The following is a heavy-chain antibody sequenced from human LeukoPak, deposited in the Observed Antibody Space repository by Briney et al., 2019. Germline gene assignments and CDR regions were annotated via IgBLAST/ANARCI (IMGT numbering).Heavy chain of an antibody. J-gene: IGHJ5*02. CDR3: ARHDYYGSLNWFDP. CDR1: GGSLNSPNYY. Sequence: PSETLSLTCTVSGGSLNSPNYYWGWIRQPPGKGLEWIGTIYYTGTTYYNPSLKSRLTISVDTSKNQFSLKLTSVTAADTAVYYCARHDYYGSLNWFDPWGQGTLITVSS. CDR2: IYYTGTT. V-gene: IGHV4-39*01. D-gene: IGHD3-10*01.